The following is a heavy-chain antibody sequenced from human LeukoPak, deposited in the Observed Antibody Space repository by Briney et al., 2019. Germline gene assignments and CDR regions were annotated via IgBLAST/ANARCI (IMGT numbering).Heavy chain of an antibody. CDR1: GFTFSNSA. Sequence: GASVKVSCKASGFTFSNSAVQWVRQARGQRLEWIGWIVVGSGNTNYAQKFQERVTIARDVSTSTAYMELSCLRSEDTAVYYCAADIVGAQLHWGQGTVVTVSS. D-gene: IGHD1-26*01. J-gene: IGHJ4*02. V-gene: IGHV1-58*01. CDR2: IVVGSGNT. CDR3: AADIVGAQLH.